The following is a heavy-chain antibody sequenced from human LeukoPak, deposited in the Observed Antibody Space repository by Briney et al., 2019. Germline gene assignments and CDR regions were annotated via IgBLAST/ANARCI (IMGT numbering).Heavy chain of an antibody. D-gene: IGHD4-17*01. CDR2: IHSSGAT. CDR3: ARGQDYGDWRRFPY. Sequence: PSETLSLTCSVSGGSISDYYWSWLRQPPGRGLEWIGYIHSSGATNQNPSLKSRVTVSLDPSKNHFSLSLLSVTAADTALYFCARGQDYGDWRRFPYRGQGLMVAVSS. J-gene: IGHJ4*02. CDR1: GGSISDYY. V-gene: IGHV4-4*08.